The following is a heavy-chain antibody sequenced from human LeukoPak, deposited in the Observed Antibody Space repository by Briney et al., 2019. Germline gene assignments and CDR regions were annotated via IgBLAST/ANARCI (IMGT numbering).Heavy chain of an antibody. CDR2: IYYSGST. CDR1: GGSFSAYY. V-gene: IGHV4-39*01. Sequence: SETLSLTCTVYGGSFSAYYWSWIRQPPGKGLEWIGSIYYSGSTYYNPSLKSRVTISVDTSKNQFSLKLSSVTAADTAVYYCARLERSTALFDYWGQGTLVTVSS. J-gene: IGHJ4*02. CDR3: ARLERSTALFDY. D-gene: IGHD1-26*01.